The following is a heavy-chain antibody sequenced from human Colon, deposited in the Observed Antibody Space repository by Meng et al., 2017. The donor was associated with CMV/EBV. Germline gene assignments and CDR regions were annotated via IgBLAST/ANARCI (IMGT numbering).Heavy chain of an antibody. CDR3: ANYLQSYIDY. J-gene: IGHJ4*02. CDR1: GFTFSSYA. Sequence: GESLKISCAASGFTFSSYAMTWVRQAPGKGLEWVSVISDTGDSTIYADSVKGRFTISRDNSKNTLYLQMNSLRAEDTAVYYCANYLQSYIDYWGQGTLVTVSS. V-gene: IGHV3-23*01. D-gene: IGHD4-11*01. CDR2: ISDTGDST.